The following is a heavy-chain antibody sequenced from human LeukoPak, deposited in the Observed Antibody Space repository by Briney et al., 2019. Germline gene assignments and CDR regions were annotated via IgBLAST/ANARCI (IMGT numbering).Heavy chain of an antibody. CDR1: GGTFSSYA. D-gene: IGHD3-16*02. J-gene: IGHJ4*02. V-gene: IGHV1-69*13. CDR3: ASQYYDYVWGSYRLYYFDY. Sequence: SVKVSCKASGGTFSSYAISWVRQAPGQGLEWMGGIIPIFGTANYAQKFQGRVTITADESTSTAYMELSSLGSEDTAVYYCASQYYDYVWGSYRLYYFDYWGQGTLVTVSS. CDR2: IIPIFGTA.